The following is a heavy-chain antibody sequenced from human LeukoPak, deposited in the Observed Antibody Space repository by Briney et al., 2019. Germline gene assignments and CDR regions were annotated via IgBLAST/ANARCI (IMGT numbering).Heavy chain of an antibody. J-gene: IGHJ4*02. Sequence: TSETLSLTCTVSGGSISNYYWSWLRQPPGRGLEWIGYVYSSGSTNYNPSLKSRVTISVDTSKNQLSLKLSSVTAADTAVYYCARGPTRYYFDYWGQGTLVTVSS. CDR3: ARGPTRYYFDY. CDR2: VYSSGST. CDR1: GGSISNYY. V-gene: IGHV4-59*01.